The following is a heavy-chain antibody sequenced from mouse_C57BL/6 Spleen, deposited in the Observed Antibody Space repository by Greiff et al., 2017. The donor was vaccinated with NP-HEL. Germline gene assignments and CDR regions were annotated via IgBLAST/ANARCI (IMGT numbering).Heavy chain of an antibody. CDR3: ASNWDFDY. J-gene: IGHJ2*01. D-gene: IGHD4-1*01. Sequence: EVQLQQSGPELVKPGASVKISCKASGYSFTGYYMNWVKQSPEKSLEWIGEFNPSTGGTTYNQKFKAKATLTVDKSSSTAYMQLKSLTSEDSAVYYCASNWDFDYWGQGTTLTVSS. CDR2: FNPSTGGT. V-gene: IGHV1-42*01. CDR1: GYSFTGYY.